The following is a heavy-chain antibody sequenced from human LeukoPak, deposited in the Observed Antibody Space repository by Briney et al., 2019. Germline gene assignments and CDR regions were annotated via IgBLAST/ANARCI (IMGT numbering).Heavy chain of an antibody. Sequence: PSQTLSLTCTVSGGSISSGDYYWSWIRQPPGKALEWLALIDWDDDKYYSTSLKTRLTISKDTSKNQVVLTMTNMDPVDTATYYCARGRYGDYGMDVWGQGTTVTVSS. CDR1: GGSISSGDYY. D-gene: IGHD4-17*01. V-gene: IGHV2-70*18. CDR2: IDWDDDK. J-gene: IGHJ6*02. CDR3: ARGRYGDYGMDV.